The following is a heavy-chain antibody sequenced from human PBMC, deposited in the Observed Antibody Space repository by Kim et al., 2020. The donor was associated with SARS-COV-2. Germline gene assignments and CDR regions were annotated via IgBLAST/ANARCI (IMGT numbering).Heavy chain of an antibody. V-gene: IGHV4-39*01. CDR2: IYYSGST. J-gene: IGHJ4*01. CDR1: GGSISSSSYY. CDR3: ARRPAGYSSGWVDY. Sequence: SETLSLTCTVSGGSISSSSYYWGWIRQPPGKGLEWIGSIYYSGSTYYNPSLKSRVTISVDTSKNQFSLKLSSVTAADTAVYYCARRPAGYSSGWVDYGG. D-gene: IGHD6-19*01.